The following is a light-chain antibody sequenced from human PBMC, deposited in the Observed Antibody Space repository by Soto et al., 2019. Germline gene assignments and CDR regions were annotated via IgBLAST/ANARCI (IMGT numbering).Light chain of an antibody. Sequence: QSVLTQPPSASGTPGQRVTISCSGSSSNIGSNYVYWYQQLPGTAPKLLIYRNNQRPSGVPDRFSGSKSGTSASLAISGLRSEDEADYYCAAWDDSLSGLWVFGGWTKLTVL. CDR3: AAWDDSLSGLWV. CDR1: SSNIGSNY. J-gene: IGLJ3*02. V-gene: IGLV1-47*01. CDR2: RNN.